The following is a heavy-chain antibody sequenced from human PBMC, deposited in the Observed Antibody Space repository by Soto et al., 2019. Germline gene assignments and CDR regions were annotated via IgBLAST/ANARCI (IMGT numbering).Heavy chain of an antibody. J-gene: IGHJ3*02. CDR3: AAVERGYSGYDSPDAFDI. D-gene: IGHD5-12*01. V-gene: IGHV1-58*01. Sequence: AASVKVSCKASGFTFTSSAVQWVRQARGQRLEWIGWIVVGSGNTNYAQKFQERVTITRDMSTSTAYMELSSLRSEDTAVYYCAAVERGYSGYDSPDAFDIWGQGTMVTVSS. CDR1: GFTFTSSA. CDR2: IVVGSGNT.